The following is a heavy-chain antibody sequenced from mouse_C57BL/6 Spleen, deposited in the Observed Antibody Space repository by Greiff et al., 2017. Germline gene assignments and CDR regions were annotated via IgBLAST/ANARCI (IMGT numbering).Heavy chain of an antibody. J-gene: IGHJ2*01. D-gene: IGHD1-1*01. CDR2: IDPSDSYT. Sequence: QVQLKQPGAELVMPGASVKLSCKASGYTFTSYWMHWVKQRPGQGLEWIGEIDPSDSYTNYNQKFKGKSTLTVDKSSSTAYMQLSSLTSEDSAVYYCARNLLYYYGSSYPFDYWGQGTTLTVSS. V-gene: IGHV1-69*01. CDR3: ARNLLYYYGSSYPFDY. CDR1: GYTFTSYW.